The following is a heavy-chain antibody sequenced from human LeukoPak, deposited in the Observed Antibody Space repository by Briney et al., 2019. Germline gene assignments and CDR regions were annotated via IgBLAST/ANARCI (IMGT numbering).Heavy chain of an antibody. CDR1: GFTISNYY. J-gene: IGHJ6*02. Sequence: AESLTLTCTASGFTISNYYMSWIRQAPGKGLEWISYISVSGSYTNYADSVKGRFTISRDNAKHSLYLQMISLRAEDTAVYYCARCGTPNNYYGYGVDVWGQGTTVIVSS. CDR2: ISVSGSYT. D-gene: IGHD1-26*01. V-gene: IGHV3-11*03. CDR3: ARCGTPNNYYGYGVDV.